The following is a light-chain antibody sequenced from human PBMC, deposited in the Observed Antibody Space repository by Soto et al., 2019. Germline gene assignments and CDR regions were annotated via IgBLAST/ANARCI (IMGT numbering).Light chain of an antibody. Sequence: EIVLTQSPGTLSLSPGERATLSCRASQSVSSTYLAWCQQKPGQAPRLVIYAASTRATGIPDRFSGSGSGTDFTLTISRLEPEDFAVYYCQQYGGSPRYTFGQGTKLEIK. J-gene: IGKJ2*01. CDR1: QSVSSTY. CDR2: AAS. CDR3: QQYGGSPRYT. V-gene: IGKV3-20*01.